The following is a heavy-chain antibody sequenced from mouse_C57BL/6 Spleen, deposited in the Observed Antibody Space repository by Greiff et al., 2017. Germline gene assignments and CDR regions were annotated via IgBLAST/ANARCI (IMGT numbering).Heavy chain of an antibody. CDR2: IDPSDSYT. CDR3: ARWSNYFDY. D-gene: IGHD5-1*01. CDR1: GYTFTSYW. V-gene: IGHV1-50*01. Sequence: QVQLQQPGAELVKPGASVQLSCQASGYTFTSYWLQWVKQRPGQGLEWIGEIDPSDSYTNYNQKFKGKATLTVDTSSSTAYMQLSSLTSEDSAVYYCARWSNYFDYGGQGTTRTVSS. J-gene: IGHJ2*01.